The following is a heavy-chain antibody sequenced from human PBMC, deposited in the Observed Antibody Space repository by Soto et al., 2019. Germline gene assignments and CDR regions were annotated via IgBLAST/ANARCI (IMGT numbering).Heavy chain of an antibody. CDR1: GYTFTSYG. Sequence: GASVKVSCKASGYTFTSYGISWVRQAPGQGLEWMGWISAYNGNTNYAQKLQGRVTMTTDTSTSTAYMELRSLRSDDTAVYYCARDPASSFGVVIIEFDYWCQGTLVTVSS. D-gene: IGHD3-3*01. CDR3: ARDPASSFGVVIIEFDY. V-gene: IGHV1-18*01. J-gene: IGHJ4*02. CDR2: ISAYNGNT.